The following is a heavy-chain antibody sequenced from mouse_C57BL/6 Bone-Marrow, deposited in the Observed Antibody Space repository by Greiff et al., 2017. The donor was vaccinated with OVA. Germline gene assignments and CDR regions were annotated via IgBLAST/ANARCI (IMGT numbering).Heavy chain of an antibody. CDR3: AIYHGGFAY. J-gene: IGHJ3*01. D-gene: IGHD2-1*01. Sequence: EVQVVESGPELVKPGDSVKISCKASGYSFTGYFMNWVMQSHGKSLEWIGRINPYNGDTFYNQKFKGKATLTVDKSSSTAHMELRSLTSEDSAVYYCAIYHGGFAYWGQGTLVTVSA. CDR2: INPYNGDT. CDR1: GYSFTGYF. V-gene: IGHV1-20*01.